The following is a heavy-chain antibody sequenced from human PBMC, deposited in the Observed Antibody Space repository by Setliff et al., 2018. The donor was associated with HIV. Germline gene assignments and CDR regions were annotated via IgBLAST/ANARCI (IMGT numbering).Heavy chain of an antibody. Sequence: GGSLRLSCAASGFSFSSYWMSWVRQAPGKGLEWVANIKEDGSEKYYVDSVRGRFTISRDNAKNSLYLQMNSLGVEDTAVYYCARSGGIGNYHWDVWGKGTTVTVSS. CDR2: IKEDGSEK. D-gene: IGHD3-16*01. J-gene: IGHJ6*03. CDR3: ARSGGIGNYHWDV. V-gene: IGHV3-7*01. CDR1: GFSFSSYW.